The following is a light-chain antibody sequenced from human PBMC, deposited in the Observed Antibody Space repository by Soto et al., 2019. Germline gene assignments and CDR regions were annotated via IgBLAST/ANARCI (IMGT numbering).Light chain of an antibody. CDR3: SSYTGDYTLM. CDR2: ETT. V-gene: IGLV2-23*01. J-gene: IGLJ3*02. CDR1: SSDVGLYNL. Sequence: QSVLTQPASVSGSPGQSITISCTGTSSDVGLYNLVSWYQHHPGKVPQLIIYETTKRPSGVSNRFSGSKSGNTASLTISGLQAEDEAHYHCSSYTGDYTLMFAGGTKVTVL.